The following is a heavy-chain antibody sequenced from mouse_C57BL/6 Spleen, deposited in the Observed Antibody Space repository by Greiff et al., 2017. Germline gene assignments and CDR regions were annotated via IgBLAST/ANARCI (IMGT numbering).Heavy chain of an antibody. CDR1: GYSFTDYN. D-gene: IGHD1-1*01. CDR2: INPNYGTT. Sequence: VQLQQSGPELVKPGASVKISCKASGYSFTDYNMHWVKQSNGQSLEWIGVINPNYGTTSYNQKFKGKATLTVDQSSSTAYMQLHSLTSEDSAVYYCARHYYYGSSYVNYAMDYWGQGTSVTVSS. CDR3: ARHYYYGSSYVNYAMDY. V-gene: IGHV1-39*01. J-gene: IGHJ4*01.